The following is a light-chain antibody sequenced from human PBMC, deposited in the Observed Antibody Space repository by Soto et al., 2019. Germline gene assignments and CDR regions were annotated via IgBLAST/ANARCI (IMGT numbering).Light chain of an antibody. Sequence: QSVLTQPPSVSGAPGQRVTISCAGSSSNIGAGYDVHWYQQLPGTAPKLLIHGNSNRPSGVPDRFSGSKSGTSASLAITGLQAEEEADYYCQSYESSLSVVFGGGTKVTVL. V-gene: IGLV1-40*01. CDR2: GNS. J-gene: IGLJ2*01. CDR3: QSYESSLSVV. CDR1: SSNIGAGYD.